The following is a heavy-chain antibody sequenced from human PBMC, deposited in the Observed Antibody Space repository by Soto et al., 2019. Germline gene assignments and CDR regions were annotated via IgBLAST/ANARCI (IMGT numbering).Heavy chain of an antibody. CDR2: IWYDGSNK. D-gene: IGHD6-13*01. CDR1: GFTFSSYG. V-gene: IGHV3-33*01. CDR3: ARDPHDPLGQHPYYGMDV. Sequence: AGGSLRLSCAASGFTFSSYGMHWVRQAPGKGLEWVAVIWYDGSNKYYADSVKGRFTISRDNSKNTLYLQMNSLRAEDTAVYYCARDPHDPLGQHPYYGMDVWGQGTTVTVS. J-gene: IGHJ6*02.